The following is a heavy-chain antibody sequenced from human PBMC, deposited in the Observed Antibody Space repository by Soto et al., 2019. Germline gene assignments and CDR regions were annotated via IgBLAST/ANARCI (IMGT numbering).Heavy chain of an antibody. CDR3: ARDIYSSSWGDAFVI. CDR1: GFTFSSYW. J-gene: IGHJ3*02. D-gene: IGHD6-13*01. V-gene: IGHV3-7*01. Sequence: EVQLVESGGGLVQPGGSLRLSCEASGFTFSSYWMAWVRQAPGKGLEWVANIKQDGSDKFYVDSVKGRFTISRDNADNSLYLQMNSLRAEDTAVYYCARDIYSSSWGDAFVIWGQGTMVTVSS. CDR2: IKQDGSDK.